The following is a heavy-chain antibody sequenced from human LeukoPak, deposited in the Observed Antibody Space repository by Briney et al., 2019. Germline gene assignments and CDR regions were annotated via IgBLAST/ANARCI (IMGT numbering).Heavy chain of an antibody. V-gene: IGHV4-39*07. Sequence: SETLSLTCTVSGGFISSSSYYWGWIRQPPGKGLEWIGSIYYSGSTYYNPSLKSRVTISVDTSKNQFSLKLSSVTAADTAVYYCARDRYCSSTSCPGGFDYWGQGTLVTVSS. CDR2: IYYSGST. J-gene: IGHJ4*02. CDR1: GGFISSSSYY. CDR3: ARDRYCSSTSCPGGFDY. D-gene: IGHD2-2*01.